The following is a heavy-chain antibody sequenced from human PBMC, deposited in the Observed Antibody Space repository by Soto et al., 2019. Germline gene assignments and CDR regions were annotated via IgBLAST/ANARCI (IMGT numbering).Heavy chain of an antibody. CDR1: GYTFTSYA. CDR2: IYPGDSDT. V-gene: IGHV5-51*01. CDR3: ARHLRRGTFSSNDY. D-gene: IGHD1-26*01. Sequence: KVSSKASGYTFTSYAMHSVRQAPGQRLEWMGIIYPGDSDTRYSPSFQGQVTISADKSISTAYLQWSSLKASDTAMYYCARHLRRGTFSSNDYWGQGTLVTVSS. J-gene: IGHJ4*02.